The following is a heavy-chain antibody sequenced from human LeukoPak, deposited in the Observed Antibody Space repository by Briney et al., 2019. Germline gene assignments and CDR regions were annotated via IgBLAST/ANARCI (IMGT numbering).Heavy chain of an antibody. J-gene: IGHJ4*02. V-gene: IGHV4-59*01. CDR1: GGSISSYY. CDR2: IYYSGST. Sequence: SETLSLTCTVSGGSISSYYWSWSRQPPGKGLEWIGYIYYSGSTNYNPSLKSRVTISVDTSKNQFSLKLSSVTAADTAVYYCASCSGWYLCHYWGQGTLVTVSS. D-gene: IGHD6-19*01. CDR3: ASCSGWYLCHY.